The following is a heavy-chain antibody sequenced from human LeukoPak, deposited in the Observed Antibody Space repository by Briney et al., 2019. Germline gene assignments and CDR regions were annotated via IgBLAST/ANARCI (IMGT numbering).Heavy chain of an antibody. CDR2: IYYSGST. Sequence: PSETLSLTCTVSGGSISSYYWSWIRQPPGKGLEWIGYIYYSGSTNYNPSLKSRVTISVDTSKNQFSLKLSSVTAADTAVYYCARDLVTGPPHVWGYFDYWGQGTLVTVSS. D-gene: IGHD7-27*01. CDR1: GGSISSYY. J-gene: IGHJ4*02. V-gene: IGHV4-59*01. CDR3: ARDLVTGPPHVWGYFDY.